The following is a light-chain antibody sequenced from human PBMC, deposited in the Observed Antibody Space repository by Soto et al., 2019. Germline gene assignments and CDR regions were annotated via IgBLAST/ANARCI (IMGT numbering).Light chain of an antibody. CDR3: SSYTSSTTVYV. V-gene: IGLV2-14*03. Sequence: QSVLTQPASVSGSPGQSITISCTGTSSDVGGYNFVSWYQQHPGEAPKLVMFDVSNRPSGISSRFSGSKSGNTASLTIPGLQAEDEAVYYCSSYTSSTTVYVFGAGTKVTVL. CDR1: SSDVGGYNF. CDR2: DVS. J-gene: IGLJ1*01.